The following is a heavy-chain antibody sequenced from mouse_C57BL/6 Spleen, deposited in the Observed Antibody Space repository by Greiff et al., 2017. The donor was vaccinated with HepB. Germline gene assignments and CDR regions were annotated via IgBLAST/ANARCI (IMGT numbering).Heavy chain of an antibody. V-gene: IGHV1-64*01. CDR2: IHPNSGST. J-gene: IGHJ2*01. CDR3: AKDGRFPYYFDY. CDR1: GYTFTSYW. Sequence: VKLQQPGAELVKPGASVKLSCKASGYTFTSYWMHWVKQRPGQGLEWIGMIHPNSGSTNYNEKFKSKATLTVDKSSSTAYMQLSSLTSEDSAVYYCAKDGRFPYYFDYWGQGTTLTVSS.